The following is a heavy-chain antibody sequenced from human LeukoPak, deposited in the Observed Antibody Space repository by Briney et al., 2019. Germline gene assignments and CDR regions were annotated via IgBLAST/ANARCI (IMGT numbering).Heavy chain of an antibody. CDR1: GGSISSDGVY. D-gene: IGHD3-22*01. J-gene: IGHJ5*02. V-gene: IGHV4-61*05. CDR2: LYYSGST. Sequence: SETLSLTCTVSGGSISSDGVYWGWVRQPPGKGLEWIGYLYYSGSTNYNPSLKSRVTISVDTSENQFSLKLSSVTAADTAVYYCARHHRITMIKAGFDPWGQGTLVTVPS. CDR3: ARHHRITMIKAGFDP.